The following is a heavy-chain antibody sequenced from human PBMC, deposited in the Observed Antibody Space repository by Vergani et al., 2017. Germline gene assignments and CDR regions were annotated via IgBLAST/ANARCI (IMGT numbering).Heavy chain of an antibody. D-gene: IGHD6-19*01. CDR2: LYNPGKT. CDR3: ARGLTDYDSGWYSPGWFDP. Sequence: QLQESGPGLVKASQTLSLTCDVSGGSVTSTSYHWAWIRLPPGKGLEWIGSLYNPGKTYYNSSLESRLSLSVDTSTNQFFMRLNSVTAADTAVYYCARGLTDYDSGWYSPGWFDPWGQGITAIVSS. CDR1: GGSVTSTSYH. J-gene: IGHJ5*02. V-gene: IGHV4-39*01.